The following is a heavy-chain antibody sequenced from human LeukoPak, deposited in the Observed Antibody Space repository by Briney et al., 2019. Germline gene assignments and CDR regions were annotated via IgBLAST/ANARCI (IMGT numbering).Heavy chain of an antibody. CDR3: ARDRYYYDSSGYYLFDY. J-gene: IGHJ4*02. V-gene: IGHV4-38-2*02. D-gene: IGHD3-22*01. Sequence: PSETLSLTCTVSGYSISSGYYWGWIRQPPGKGLEWIGSIYHSGSTYYNPSLKSRVTISVDTSKDQFSLKLSSVTAADTAVYYCARDRYYYDSSGYYLFDYWGQGTLVTVSS. CDR1: GYSISSGYY. CDR2: IYHSGST.